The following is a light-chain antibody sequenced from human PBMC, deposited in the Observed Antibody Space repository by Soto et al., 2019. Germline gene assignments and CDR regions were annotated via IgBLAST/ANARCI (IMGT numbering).Light chain of an antibody. CDR2: DVS. V-gene: IGLV2-11*01. J-gene: IGLJ2*01. Sequence: QSALTQPRSVSGSPGQSVTISCTGTSSDVGGYNDVSWYQQHPGKAPKLMIYDVSKRPSGVPDRFSGSKSGNTASMTISGLQAEDEDDYYCCSYAGATPVFGGGTQLTVL. CDR3: CSYAGATPV. CDR1: SSDVGGYND.